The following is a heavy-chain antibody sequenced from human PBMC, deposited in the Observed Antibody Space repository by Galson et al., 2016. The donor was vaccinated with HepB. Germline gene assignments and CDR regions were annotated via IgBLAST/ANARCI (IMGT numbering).Heavy chain of an antibody. CDR2: MLYDGRNK. CDR1: GFTFRNYA. J-gene: IGHJ4*02. V-gene: IGHV3-30*04. Sequence: SLRLSCAASGFTFRNYAMHWVRQAPGKGLEWVAVMLYDGRNKYYADSVRGRFTISRDNSKNTLYLQMSSLSAEDTAVYYCASATGLVDYWGQGTLVTVSS. D-gene: IGHD1-14*01. CDR3: ASATGLVDY.